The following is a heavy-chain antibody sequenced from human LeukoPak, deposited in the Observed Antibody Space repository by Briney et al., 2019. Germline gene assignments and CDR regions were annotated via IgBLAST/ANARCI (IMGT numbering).Heavy chain of an antibody. Sequence: PGGSLRLSCAASGFTFSGSAMHWVRQASGEGLEWVGRIRSKANSYATAYAASVKGRFTISRDDSKNTAYLQMNSLKTEDTAVYYCTRPLYYYGSGSYSGYWGQGTLVTVSS. J-gene: IGHJ4*02. V-gene: IGHV3-73*01. CDR1: GFTFSGSA. CDR3: TRPLYYYGSGSYSGY. D-gene: IGHD3-10*01. CDR2: IRSKANSYAT.